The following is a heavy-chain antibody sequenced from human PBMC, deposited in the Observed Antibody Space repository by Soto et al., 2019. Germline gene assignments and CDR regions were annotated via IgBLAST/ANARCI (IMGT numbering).Heavy chain of an antibody. CDR2: IYYSGST. J-gene: IGHJ6*02. D-gene: IGHD3-22*01. CDR3: ARDSRGDYYDSSGQYYYYYYGMDV. V-gene: IGHV4-59*01. Sequence: QVQLQESGPGLVKPSETLSLTCTVSGGSLSTYYWSWIRQPPGKGLEWIGYIYYSGSTNYNPSLKSRDTISVDTSKNQFSLKVSSVTAADTAVYYCARDSRGDYYDSSGQYYYYYYGMDVWGQGTTVTVSS. CDR1: GGSLSTYY.